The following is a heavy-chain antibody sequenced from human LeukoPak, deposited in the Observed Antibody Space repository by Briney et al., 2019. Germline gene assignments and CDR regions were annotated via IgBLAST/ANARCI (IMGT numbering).Heavy chain of an antibody. CDR3: ATGQRYYYDSSRYSDY. CDR2: IRYDGSNK. V-gene: IGHV3-30*02. Sequence: GGSLRLPCAASGFTFSSYGMHWVSQAPGKGLEWVAFIRYDGSNKYHADSVKGRFTISRDNSKNTLYLQMNSLRAEDTAVYYCATGQRYYYDSSRYSDYCGQGTLVTVSS. CDR1: GFTFSSYG. J-gene: IGHJ4*02. D-gene: IGHD3-22*01.